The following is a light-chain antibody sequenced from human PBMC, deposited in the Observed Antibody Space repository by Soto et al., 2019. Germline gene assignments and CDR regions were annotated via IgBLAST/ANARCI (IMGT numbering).Light chain of an antibody. Sequence: EVVLTQSPGTLSLSPGERATLSCRASQSVSSSYLAWYQQKPGQSPRLLIYGASIRATGIPDRFSGSGSGTDFSLTISSLEPEDFAVYYCQLYCDSYTFGQGTKLEIK. V-gene: IGKV3-20*01. J-gene: IGKJ2*01. CDR2: GAS. CDR1: QSVSSSY. CDR3: QLYCDSYT.